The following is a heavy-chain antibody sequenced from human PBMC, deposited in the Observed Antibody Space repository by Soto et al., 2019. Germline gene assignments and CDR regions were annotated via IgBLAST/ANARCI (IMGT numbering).Heavy chain of an antibody. V-gene: IGHV4-30-2*01. J-gene: IGHJ5*02. CDR1: GGSISSGGYS. Sequence: SETLSLTCAVSGGSISSGGYSWSWIRQPPGKGREWIGYIYHSGSTYYNPSLKSRVTISGDRSKNQFSLKLSSVTAADTPVYYRARVYSDILTGYSNWFDPWGQGTLVTVSP. CDR3: ARVYSDILTGYSNWFDP. CDR2: IYHSGST. D-gene: IGHD3-9*01.